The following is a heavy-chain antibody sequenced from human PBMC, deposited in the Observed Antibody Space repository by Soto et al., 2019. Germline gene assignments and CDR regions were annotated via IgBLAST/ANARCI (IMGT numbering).Heavy chain of an antibody. CDR1: GGSISVYY. V-gene: IGHV4-59*01. Sequence: TSETLSLTCTISGGSISVYYWSWIRQPPGQALEWIGYIYDSGSPYYNPSLRSRVIISADTSKNQISLKLTSATAADTAVYYGARGVGSSPPRYWGRGTLVTVSS. J-gene: IGHJ4*02. D-gene: IGHD1-26*01. CDR3: ARGVGSSPPRY. CDR2: IYDSGSP.